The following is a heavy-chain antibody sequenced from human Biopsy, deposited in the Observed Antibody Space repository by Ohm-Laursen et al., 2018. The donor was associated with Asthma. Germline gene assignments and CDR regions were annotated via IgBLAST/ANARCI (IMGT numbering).Heavy chain of an antibody. D-gene: IGHD3-22*01. V-gene: IGHV1-69*04. Sequence: GASVKVSCKASGGVFGNYAISWVRQAPGHGLEWMGTSLTKFDITSYAEKFQGRVTITADKSTSTTYMELSRLRSEDTAVYYCARSYDTDSYPVLVLDYWGQGTLVSVSS. CDR2: SLTKFDIT. J-gene: IGHJ4*02. CDR3: ARSYDTDSYPVLVLDY. CDR1: GGVFGNYA.